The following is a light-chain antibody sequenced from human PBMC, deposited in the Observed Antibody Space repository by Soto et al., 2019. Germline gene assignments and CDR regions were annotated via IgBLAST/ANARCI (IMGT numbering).Light chain of an antibody. CDR3: VAWDDSLNGVV. V-gene: IGLV1-44*01. CDR1: SSNIGSTT. CDR2: NNN. J-gene: IGLJ3*02. Sequence: QSVLTQPPSASGTPGQRVTIACSGSSSNIGSTTVKWYQQLPGTAPKLLIYNNNQRPSGVPDRFSGSKSGTSASLAISGLQSEDEADYYCVAWDDSLNGVVFGGGTQLTVL.